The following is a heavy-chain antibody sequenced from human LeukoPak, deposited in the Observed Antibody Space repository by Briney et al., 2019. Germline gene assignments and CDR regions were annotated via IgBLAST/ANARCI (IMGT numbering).Heavy chain of an antibody. Sequence: GGSLRLSCAASGFTFSIYPMSWVRQAPGKGLEWVSSISGSGGYAYYGNSVKGRFITSRDNSKNTLYLQVNSLRAEDTAVYYCAKDLFGGPARAFFDYWGQASLAAVSS. V-gene: IGHV3-23*01. J-gene: IGHJ4*02. CDR3: AKDLFGGPARAFFDY. CDR1: GFTFSIYP. D-gene: IGHD3-16*01. CDR2: ISGSGGYA.